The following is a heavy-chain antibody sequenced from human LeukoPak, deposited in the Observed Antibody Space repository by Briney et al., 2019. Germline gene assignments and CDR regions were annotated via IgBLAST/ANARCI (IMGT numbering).Heavy chain of an antibody. CDR2: ISSSTNGDAT. CDR1: GFTFSSYA. CDR3: VKGRTFIRGAFDI. Sequence: GGSLRLSCSASGFTFSSYASHWVRQAPGKGLEYVSAISSSTNGDATYYADSVKGRFTISRDNSKNTLYLQMSSLRAEDTAVYYCVKGRTFIRGAFDIWGQGTMVTVSS. D-gene: IGHD3-16*02. J-gene: IGHJ3*02. V-gene: IGHV3-64D*06.